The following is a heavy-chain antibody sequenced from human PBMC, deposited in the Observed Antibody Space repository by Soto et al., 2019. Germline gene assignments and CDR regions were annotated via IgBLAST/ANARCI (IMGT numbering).Heavy chain of an antibody. D-gene: IGHD4-17*01. CDR1: GGSINSGGYY. CDR3: ARTARATVTMGGYYYYDMDV. J-gene: IGHJ6*02. Sequence: QVQLQESGPGLVKPSQTLSLTCTVSGGSINSGGYYWTWIRQHPGKGLEWIGHIYQSGSAYYNPPLKSRVTLSVDTSKNQFSLKLTSVTAADTAVYYCARTARATVTMGGYYYYDMDVWGQGTTVTVSS. V-gene: IGHV4-31*03. CDR2: IYQSGSA.